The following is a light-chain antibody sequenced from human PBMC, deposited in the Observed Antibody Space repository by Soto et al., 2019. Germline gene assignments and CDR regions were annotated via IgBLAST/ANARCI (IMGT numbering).Light chain of an antibody. CDR3: QQYGSSPRT. CDR2: DAS. Sequence: EIVLTQSPGTLSLSPGERAILSCRASQSVSSSYLAWYQQKPGQAPRLLIYDASSRATGIPDRFSGSGSGTDFTLTISRLEPEDFAVYYCQQYGSSPRTFGQGTKVEIK. CDR1: QSVSSSY. V-gene: IGKV3-20*01. J-gene: IGKJ1*01.